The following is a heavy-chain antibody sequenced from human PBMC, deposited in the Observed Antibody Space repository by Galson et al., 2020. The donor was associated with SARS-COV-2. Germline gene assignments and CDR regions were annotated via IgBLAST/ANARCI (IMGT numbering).Heavy chain of an antibody. D-gene: IGHD1-1*01. CDR3: ARSPPRGAMTTVDY. J-gene: IGHJ4*02. Sequence: GGSLRLSCAASGFTVSSNYMSWVRQAPGKGLEWVSVIYSGGYTYYADSVKGRFTISRDNSKNTLYLQMNSVRAEDTAVYYCARSPPRGAMTTVDYWGQGTLVTVSS. V-gene: IGHV3-53*01. CDR1: GFTVSSNY. CDR2: IYSGGYT.